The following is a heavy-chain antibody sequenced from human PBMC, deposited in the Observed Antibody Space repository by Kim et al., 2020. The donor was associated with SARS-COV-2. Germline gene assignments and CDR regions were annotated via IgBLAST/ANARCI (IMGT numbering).Heavy chain of an antibody. CDR2: ICGSGGDT. Sequence: GGSLRLSCAGSGFTFHDYAMHWVRQVPGKGLEWVSLICGSGGDTHYADSVKGRFTISRDNNKNSLYLQMNSLRTEDTALYYCAKATGALYPRSRYYQHRGQGTLVTVPS. D-gene: IGHD2-8*02. V-gene: IGHV3-43*02. CDR3: AKATGALYPRSRYYQH. J-gene: IGHJ1*01. CDR1: GFTFHDYA.